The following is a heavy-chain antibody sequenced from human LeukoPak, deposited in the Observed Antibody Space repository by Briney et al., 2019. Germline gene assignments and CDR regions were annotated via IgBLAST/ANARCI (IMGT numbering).Heavy chain of an antibody. CDR1: GFTFSSYS. D-gene: IGHD3-22*01. CDR3: ARSDTDYYDSSGYPGGADAFDI. Sequence: GSLRLSCAASGFTFSSYSMNWVRQAPGKGLEWVSSISSSSSYIYYAGSVKGRFTISRDNAKNSLYLQMNSLRAEDTAVYYCARSDTDYYDSSGYPGGADAFDIWGQGTMVTVSS. J-gene: IGHJ3*02. CDR2: ISSSSSYI. V-gene: IGHV3-21*01.